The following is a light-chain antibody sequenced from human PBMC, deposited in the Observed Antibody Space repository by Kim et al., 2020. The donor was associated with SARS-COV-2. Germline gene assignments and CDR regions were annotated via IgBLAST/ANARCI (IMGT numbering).Light chain of an antibody. CDR3: QQYGRSPYT. CDR1: QSVSSST. CDR2: GAS. V-gene: IGKV3-20*01. Sequence: APRERATLSGRATQSVSSSTFAWYQQKPGQTPRLLIYGASSRATGSPDRFSGSGSGTDFTLTITRLEPEDFAVYYCQQYGRSPYTFGQGTKLEI. J-gene: IGKJ2*01.